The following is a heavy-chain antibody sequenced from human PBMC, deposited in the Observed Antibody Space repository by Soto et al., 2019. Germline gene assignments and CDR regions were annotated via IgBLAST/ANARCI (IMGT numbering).Heavy chain of an antibody. CDR1: GGSLSSSAYS. CDR2: IYQSGST. V-gene: IGHV4-30-2*01. J-gene: IGHJ3*02. Sequence: QMHLQESGSGLVKPSQTLSLTCAVSGGSLSSSAYSWSWIRQPPGKALEWIGFIYQSGSTYYNPSLKSRVTMSLDRPKNQFSLKLSSVTAADTAVYYCARELLFYDSDGFSWDDAFDIWGQGTMATVSS. D-gene: IGHD3-22*01. CDR3: ARELLFYDSDGFSWDDAFDI.